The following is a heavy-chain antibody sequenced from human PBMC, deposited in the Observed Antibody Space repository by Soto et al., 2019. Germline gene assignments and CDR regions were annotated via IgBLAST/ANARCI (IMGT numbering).Heavy chain of an antibody. CDR1: GGSISSGGYY. Sequence: SETLSLTCTVSGGSISSGGYYWSWIRQHPGKGLEWIGYIYYSGSTYYNPSLKSRVTISVDTSKNQFSLKLSSVTAEDTAVYYCANPRPFRFDWLPHLLAEPWFDPWGQGTLVTVSS. CDR2: IYYSGST. J-gene: IGHJ5*02. V-gene: IGHV4-31*03. D-gene: IGHD3-9*01. CDR3: ANPRPFRFDWLPHLLAEPWFDP.